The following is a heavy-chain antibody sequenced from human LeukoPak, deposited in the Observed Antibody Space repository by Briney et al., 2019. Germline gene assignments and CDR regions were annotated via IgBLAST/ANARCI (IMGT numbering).Heavy chain of an antibody. CDR3: ARRDDAFDI. Sequence: SETLSLTCTVSGGSISSSSYYWGWIRQPPGKGLEWIGSIYYSGSTYYNPSLKSRVTISVDTSKNQFSLKLSSVTAADTAVYYCARRDDAFDIWAKGQWSPSLQ. CDR2: IYYSGST. J-gene: IGHJ3*02. CDR1: GGSISSSSYY. V-gene: IGHV4-39*01.